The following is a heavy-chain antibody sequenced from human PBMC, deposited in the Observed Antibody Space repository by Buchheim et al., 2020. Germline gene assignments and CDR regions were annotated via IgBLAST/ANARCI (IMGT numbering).Heavy chain of an antibody. CDR1: GGSFSGYY. J-gene: IGHJ6*03. CDR3: ARARVAGIAAAGRYYYYYMDV. D-gene: IGHD6-13*01. V-gene: IGHV4-34*01. CDR2: INHSGST. Sequence: QVQLQQWGAGLLKPSETLSLTCAVYGGSFSGYYWSWIRQPPGKVLEWIGEINHSGSTNYNPSLKSRVTISVDTSKNQFSLKLSSVTAADTAVYYCARARVAGIAAAGRYYYYYMDVWGKGTT.